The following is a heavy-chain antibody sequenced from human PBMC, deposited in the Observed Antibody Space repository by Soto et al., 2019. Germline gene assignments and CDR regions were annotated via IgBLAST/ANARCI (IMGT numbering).Heavy chain of an antibody. CDR1: GDSVYSRPHS. V-gene: IGHV4-31*03. CDR3: AGPTSYFEY. Sequence: QVQLRESGPGLLKPSQTLSLTCTVSGDSVYSRPHSWTWIRQLPDKGLEYIGYIFYSGTTYYNPSLKDRATISLDTSKNQFYLSLTSGTAADTAVYYCAGPTSYFEYWGQGTLVNVSS. CDR2: IFYSGTT. J-gene: IGHJ4*02.